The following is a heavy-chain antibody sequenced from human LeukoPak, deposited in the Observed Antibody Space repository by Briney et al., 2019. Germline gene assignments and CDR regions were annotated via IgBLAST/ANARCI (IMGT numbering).Heavy chain of an antibody. Sequence: SVKVSCKASGGAFSSYAISWVRQAPGQGLEWMGRIIPIFGIANYAQKFQGRVTITADKSTSTAYMELSSLRSEDTAVYYCARASSAEQLVTAWGQGTLVTVSS. V-gene: IGHV1-69*04. CDR3: ARASSAEQLVTA. CDR1: GGAFSSYA. J-gene: IGHJ5*02. D-gene: IGHD6-6*01. CDR2: IIPIFGIA.